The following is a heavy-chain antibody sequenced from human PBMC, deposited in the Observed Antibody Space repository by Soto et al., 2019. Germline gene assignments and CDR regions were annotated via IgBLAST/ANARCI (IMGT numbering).Heavy chain of an antibody. CDR1: GFKFTDYG. J-gene: IGHJ4*02. V-gene: IGHV3-33*01. CDR2: SWFDGSIA. D-gene: IGHD3-22*01. CDR3: ARDGARIDSSGKFGY. Sequence: QVQLVESGGGVVQPGRSLRLSCVASGFKFTDYGLNWVRQTPGKGLEWVAISWFDGSIAYYAESVKGRFTISRDDSRNTVYLHMNSLRGEDTAMYYCARDGARIDSSGKFGYWSQGTQVTVSS.